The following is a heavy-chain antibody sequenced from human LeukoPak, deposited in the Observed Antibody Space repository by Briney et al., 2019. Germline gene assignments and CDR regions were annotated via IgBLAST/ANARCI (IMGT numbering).Heavy chain of an antibody. CDR2: INQDGSER. Sequence: PGGSLRLSCAASGFTFSNCWMSWVRQAPGKGLEWVANINQDGSERYYVDSVKGRFTISRDNAKNSLYLEMTLRAGDTAVYYCVRDKEGVGPTRLDYWGQGTLVTVSS. J-gene: IGHJ4*02. CDR1: GFTFSNCW. D-gene: IGHD1-26*01. CDR3: VRDKEGVGPTRLDY. V-gene: IGHV3-7*01.